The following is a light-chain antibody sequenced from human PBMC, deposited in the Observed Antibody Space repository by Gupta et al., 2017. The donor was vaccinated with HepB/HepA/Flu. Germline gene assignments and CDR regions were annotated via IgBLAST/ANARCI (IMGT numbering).Light chain of an antibody. V-gene: IGKV1-5*03. CDR2: KAS. CDR3: QQYNSYSRT. Sequence: DIQMTQSPSTLSASVGDRVTITCRASQSISSWLAWYQQKPGKAPKLLIYKASSLESWVPSRFSGSGSGTEFTLTISILQPNDFATYYCQQYNSYSRTFGQGTKVEIK. J-gene: IGKJ1*01. CDR1: QSISSW.